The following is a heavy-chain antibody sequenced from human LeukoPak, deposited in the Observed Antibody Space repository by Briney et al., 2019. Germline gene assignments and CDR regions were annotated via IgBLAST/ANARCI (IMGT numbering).Heavy chain of an antibody. CDR1: GYTFTSYG. D-gene: IGHD3-10*01. J-gene: IGHJ4*02. CDR3: ARIFMVRGVIARVDY. V-gene: IGHV1-18*01. CDR2: ISAYNGNT. Sequence: ASVKVSCKAPGYTFTSYGISWVRQAPGQGLEWMGWISAYNGNTNYAQKLQGRVTMTTDTSTSTAYMELRSLRSDDTAVYYCARIFMVRGVIARVDYWGQGTLVTVSS.